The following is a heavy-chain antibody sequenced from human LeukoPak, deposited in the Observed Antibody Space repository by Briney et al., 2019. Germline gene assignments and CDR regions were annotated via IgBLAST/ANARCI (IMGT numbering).Heavy chain of an antibody. V-gene: IGHV3-30*02. Sequence: PGGSLRLSCAASGFTFSSYGMHWVRQAPGKGLEWVAFIRYDGSNKYYADSVKGRFTISRDNSKNTLYLQMNSLRAEDTAVYYCAKDGGIAARPDYYYYYMDVWGKGTTVTVSS. CDR3: AKDGGIAARPDYYYYYMDV. J-gene: IGHJ6*03. CDR1: GFTFSSYG. CDR2: IRYDGSNK. D-gene: IGHD6-6*01.